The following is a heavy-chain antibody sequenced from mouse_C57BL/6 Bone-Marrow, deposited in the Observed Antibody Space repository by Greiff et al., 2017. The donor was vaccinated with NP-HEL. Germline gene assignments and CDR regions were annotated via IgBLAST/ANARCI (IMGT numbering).Heavy chain of an antibody. V-gene: IGHV5-4*03. D-gene: IGHD2-5*01. CDR1: GFTFSSYA. J-gene: IGHJ4*01. CDR3: ALYYSNPYYAMDY. CDR2: ISDGGSYT. Sequence: EVKLMESGGGLVKPGGSLKLSCAASGFTFSSYAMSWVRQTPEKRLEWVATISDGGSYTYYPDNVKGRFTISRDNAKNNLYLQMSHLKSEDTAMYYCALYYSNPYYAMDYWGQGTSVTVSS.